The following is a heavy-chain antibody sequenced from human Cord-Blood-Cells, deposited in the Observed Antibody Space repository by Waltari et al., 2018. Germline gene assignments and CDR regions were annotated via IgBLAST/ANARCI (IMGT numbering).Heavy chain of an antibody. Sequence: QVQLQQWGAGLLKPSETLSLTCAVYGGSFSGYYWSWIRQPPGKGLEWIGEINHSGSTNYNPSLKCRVPISVDTSKNQFSLKLSSGTAADTAVYYCAGIRQNDYGDYVDYYYGMDVWGQGTTVTVSS. J-gene: IGHJ6*02. V-gene: IGHV4-34*01. CDR3: AGIRQNDYGDYVDYYYGMDV. CDR1: GGSFSGYY. CDR2: INHSGST. D-gene: IGHD4-17*01.